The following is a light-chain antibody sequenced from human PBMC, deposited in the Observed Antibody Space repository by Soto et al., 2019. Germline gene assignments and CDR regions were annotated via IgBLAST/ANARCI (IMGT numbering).Light chain of an antibody. Sequence: DIQMTQSPSTLSASVGDRVTITCRASQSISSWLAWYQQKPGKAPKLLIYDASSLESGVPSRFSGSGSGTEFTLTISSLQPDDFAVYYCQQYGNSPPFTFGQGTKLEI. CDR3: QQYGNSPPFT. CDR2: DAS. V-gene: IGKV1-5*01. J-gene: IGKJ2*01. CDR1: QSISSW.